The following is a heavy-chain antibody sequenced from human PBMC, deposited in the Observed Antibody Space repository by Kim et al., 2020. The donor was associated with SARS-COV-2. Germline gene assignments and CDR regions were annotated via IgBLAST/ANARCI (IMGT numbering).Heavy chain of an antibody. Sequence: GGSLRLSCAASGFTFSSYGMHWVRQAPGKGLEWVAVISYDGSNKYYADSVKGRFTISRDNSKNTLYLQMNSLRAEDTAVYYCAKGILRFLEWLLSESYGMDVWAKGPRSPSP. CDR1: GFTFSSYG. J-gene: IGHJ6*02. CDR3: AKGILRFLEWLLSESYGMDV. D-gene: IGHD3-3*01. CDR2: ISYDGSNK. V-gene: IGHV3-30*18.